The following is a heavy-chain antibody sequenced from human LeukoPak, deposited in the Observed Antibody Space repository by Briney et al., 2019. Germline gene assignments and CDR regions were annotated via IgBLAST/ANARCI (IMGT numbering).Heavy chain of an antibody. CDR3: ARDLRGVEDMDV. D-gene: IGHD2-8*02. CDR1: GFTFSNYA. J-gene: IGHJ6*02. Sequence: PGGSLRLSCAAPGFTFSNYAMTWVRQAPGKGLEWVSLISGSGGNTYYADSVKGRFTISRDNAKNSLYLQMNSLRDEDTAVYYCARDLRGVEDMDVWGQGTTVTVSS. V-gene: IGHV3-48*02. CDR2: ISGSGGNT.